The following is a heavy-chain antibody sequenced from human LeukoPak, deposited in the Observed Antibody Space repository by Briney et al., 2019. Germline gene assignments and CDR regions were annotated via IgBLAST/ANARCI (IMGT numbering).Heavy chain of an antibody. CDR3: ARAATRGSSSFDD. CDR2: INHRGST. Sequence: SETLSLTCAVYGGSFSGYYWSWIRQPPGKGLEWIGEINHRGSTNYNPSLKSRVTISVDTSKNQFSLRLSSVTAADTAVYCCARAATRGSSSFDDWGQGTLVTVSS. D-gene: IGHD6-6*01. J-gene: IGHJ4*02. CDR1: GGSFSGYY. V-gene: IGHV4-34*01.